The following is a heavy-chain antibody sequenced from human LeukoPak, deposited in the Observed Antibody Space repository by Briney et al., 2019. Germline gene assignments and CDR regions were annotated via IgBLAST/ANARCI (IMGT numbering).Heavy chain of an antibody. CDR2: INHSGST. CDR3: ARGRGGTDAFDI. Sequence: TLSLTCAVYGGSFSGYYWSWIRQPPGKGLEWIGEINHSGSTNYNPSLKSRVTISVDTSKNQFSLKLSSVTAADTAVYYCARGRGGTDAFDIWGQGTMVTVSS. V-gene: IGHV4-34*01. J-gene: IGHJ3*02. D-gene: IGHD3-16*01. CDR1: GGSFSGYY.